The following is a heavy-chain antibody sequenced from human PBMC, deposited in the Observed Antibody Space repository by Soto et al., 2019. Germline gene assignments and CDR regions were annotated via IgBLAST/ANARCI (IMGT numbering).Heavy chain of an antibody. CDR2: IWYDGSNK. V-gene: IGHV3-33*01. CDR1: GFTFSSYG. Sequence: GGSLRLSCAASGFTFSSYGMHWVRQAPGKGLEWVAVIWYDGSNKYYADSVKGRFTISRDNSKNTLYLQMNSLRAEDTAVYYCARDRTSLGRVYYYGMDVWGQGTTVTVSS. D-gene: IGHD1-26*01. J-gene: IGHJ6*02. CDR3: ARDRTSLGRVYYYGMDV.